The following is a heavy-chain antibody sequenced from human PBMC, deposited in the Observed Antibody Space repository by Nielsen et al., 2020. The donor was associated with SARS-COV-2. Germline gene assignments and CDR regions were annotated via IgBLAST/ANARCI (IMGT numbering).Heavy chain of an antibody. CDR2: FDPEDGET. CDR3: ARGPHVVVVAATAYYYYYGMDV. D-gene: IGHD2-15*01. V-gene: IGHV1-24*01. CDR1: GYTLTELS. Sequence: ASVKVSCKVSGYTLTELSMHWVRQAPGKGLEWMGGFDPEDGETIYAQKFQGRVTMTTDTSTSTAYMELRSLRSDDTAVYYCARGPHVVVVAATAYYYYYGMDVWGQGTTVTVSS. J-gene: IGHJ6*02.